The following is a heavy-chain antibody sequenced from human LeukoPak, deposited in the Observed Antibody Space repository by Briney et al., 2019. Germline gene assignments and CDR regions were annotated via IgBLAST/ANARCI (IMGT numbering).Heavy chain of an antibody. Sequence: GASVKVSCKDSAYRFTSLTMNWVRQAPGKGLEWMGWINTNTWKPTYAQGFTGRFVFSLDTSVSTAYLQISSLKAEDTAVYYCSRGHYDREWGQGTLVTVSS. V-gene: IGHV7-4-1*02. CDR2: INTNTWKP. D-gene: IGHD3-16*01. J-gene: IGHJ4*02. CDR1: AYRFTSLT. CDR3: SRGHYDRE.